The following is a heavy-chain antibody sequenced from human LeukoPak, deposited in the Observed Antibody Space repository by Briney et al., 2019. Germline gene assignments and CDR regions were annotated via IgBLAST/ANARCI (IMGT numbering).Heavy chain of an antibody. D-gene: IGHD3-22*01. J-gene: IGHJ4*02. V-gene: IGHV3-30*02. CDR3: AKVPAYYYDSSGLY. CDR1: GFTFSTYS. CDR2: IRYDGSNT. Sequence: PGGSLRLSCAASGFTFSTYSMNWVRQAPGKGLEWVALIRYDGSNTYYADSVKGRFTISRDNSKNTLYLQMNSLRAEDTAVYYCAKVPAYYYDSSGLYWGQGTLVTVSS.